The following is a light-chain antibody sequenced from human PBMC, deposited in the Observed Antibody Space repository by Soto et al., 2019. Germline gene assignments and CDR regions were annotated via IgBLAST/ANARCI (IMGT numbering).Light chain of an antibody. CDR1: QTVNSR. Sequence: EIVLTQSPATLSSSPGERATLSCRASQTVNSRLAWYQHKPGQAPRLLIYHTSNRATGIPARFSGSGSGTDFTLTISSLEPEDFAVYYCQQYNNWPLTFGQGTRLEIK. CDR3: QQYNNWPLT. V-gene: IGKV3-11*01. CDR2: HTS. J-gene: IGKJ5*01.